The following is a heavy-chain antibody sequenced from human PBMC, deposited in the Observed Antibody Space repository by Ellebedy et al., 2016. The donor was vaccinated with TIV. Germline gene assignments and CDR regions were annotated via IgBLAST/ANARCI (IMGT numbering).Heavy chain of an antibody. V-gene: IGHV3-9*01. J-gene: IGHJ4*02. Sequence: SLKISCVASEFTFKDYAMHWVRQVPGKGLEWVSGIGWDSDSTGYADSVKGRFTISRDNAKNSLYLQMNGLRAEDTAVYYCARGGLYYDPDYWGQGTLVTVSS. CDR1: EFTFKDYA. D-gene: IGHD3-3*01. CDR3: ARGGLYYDPDY. CDR2: IGWDSDST.